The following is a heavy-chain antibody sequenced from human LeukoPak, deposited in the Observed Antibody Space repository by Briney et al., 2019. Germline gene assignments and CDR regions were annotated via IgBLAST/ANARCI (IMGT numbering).Heavy chain of an antibody. CDR2: IRYDGSNK. D-gene: IGHD3-10*01. V-gene: IGHV3-30*02. CDR3: AKDGNSYYGSGSYALRGAFDI. CDR1: GFTFSSYG. J-gene: IGHJ3*02. Sequence: GGSLRLSCAASGFTFSSYGMHWVRQAPGKGLEWVAFIRYDGSNKYYADSVKGRFTISRDNSKNTLYLQMNSLRAEDTAVYYCAKDGNSYYGSGSYALRGAFDIRGQGTMVTVSS.